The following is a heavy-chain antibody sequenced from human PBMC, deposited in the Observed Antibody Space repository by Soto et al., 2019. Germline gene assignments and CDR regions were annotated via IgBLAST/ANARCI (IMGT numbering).Heavy chain of an antibody. CDR3: ASDNCGGDCYSRYFKH. CDR2: IYYSGST. Sequence: PSETLSLTCNASGVSVRGYYCSWIRHPPEKGLEWIGYIYYSGSTNYNPSLKSRVTISVDTSKNQFSLRLTSVTAADTAMYFCASDNCGGDCYSRYFKHWGQGTLVTVSS. CDR1: GVSVRGYY. J-gene: IGHJ1*01. D-gene: IGHD2-21*02. V-gene: IGHV4-59*02.